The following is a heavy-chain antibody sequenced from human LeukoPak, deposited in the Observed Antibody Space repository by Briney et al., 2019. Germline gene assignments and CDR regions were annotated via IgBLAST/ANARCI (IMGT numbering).Heavy chain of an antibody. D-gene: IGHD1-1*01. CDR3: ARALTTLTYEGY. J-gene: IGHJ4*02. Sequence: PGGSLRLSRAASGFTFSSYTMQWIRQAPGKGLEWVSSISGSNSYIFYADSVKGRFTVSRDNAKDSLYLQMNSLRAEDTAVYYCARALTTLTYEGYWGQGTLVTVSS. V-gene: IGHV3-21*01. CDR1: GFTFSSYT. CDR2: ISGSNSYI.